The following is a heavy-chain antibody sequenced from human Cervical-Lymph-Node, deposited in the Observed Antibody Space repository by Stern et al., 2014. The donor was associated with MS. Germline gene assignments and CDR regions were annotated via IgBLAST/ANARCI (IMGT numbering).Heavy chain of an antibody. CDR1: GFSLSTSGVG. V-gene: IGHV2-5*02. CDR3: AHSPRIQLWLAFDI. CDR2: IYWADDK. D-gene: IGHD5-18*01. Sequence: EESGPTLVKPTQTLTLTCTFSGFSLSTSGVGVGWIRQPPGKALEWLALIYWADDKSYSPSLNSRLSINKDTSKNQVVLTMTNMDPVDTATYYCAHSPRIQLWLAFDIWGQGTMVTVSS. J-gene: IGHJ3*02.